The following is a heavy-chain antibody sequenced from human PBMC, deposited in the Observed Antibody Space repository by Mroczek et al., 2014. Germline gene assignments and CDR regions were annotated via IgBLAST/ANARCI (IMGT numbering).Heavy chain of an antibody. J-gene: IGHJ5*02. V-gene: IGHV4-31*03. CDR3: ARDSSPACSSTSCYSLDP. CDR2: IYYSGST. D-gene: IGHD2-2*02. Sequence: KESGPGLVKPSQTLSRHLHCLWWLHQQWWLLLELDPPAPRKGLEWIGYIYYSGSTYYNPSLKSRVTISVDTSKNQFSLKLSSVTAADTAVYYCARDSSPACSSTSCYSLDPWGQGTLVTVSS. CDR1: WLHQQWWLL.